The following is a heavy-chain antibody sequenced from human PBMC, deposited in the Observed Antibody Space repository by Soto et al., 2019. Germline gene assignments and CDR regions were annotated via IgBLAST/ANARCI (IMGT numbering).Heavy chain of an antibody. CDR1: GGTLSTYA. D-gene: IGHD2-8*02. CDR2: IVPVFATP. V-gene: IGHV1-69*13. CDR3: ARHSGPQFYYYAMDV. Sequence: SVKVSCKAPGGTLSTYAMSWVRQAPGQGLEWMGGIVPVFATPTYAQRFQGRVTITADESTNTAYMELSSLRSEDTAVYYCARHSGPQFYYYAMDVWGQGTTVTVSS. J-gene: IGHJ6*02.